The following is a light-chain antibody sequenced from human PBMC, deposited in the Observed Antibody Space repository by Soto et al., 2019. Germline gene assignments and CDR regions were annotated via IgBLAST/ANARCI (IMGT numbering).Light chain of an antibody. J-gene: IGLJ1*01. CDR3: SSYTTISTYV. V-gene: IGLV2-14*01. Sequence: QSVLTQPASVSGSPGQSITISCTGTSSDVGGYNYVSWYQQHPGKAPKLMIYDVRNRPSVVSNRFSGSKSVNTASLTISGLQAEDEADYYCSSYTTISTYVFGTGTKLTVL. CDR1: SSDVGGYNY. CDR2: DVR.